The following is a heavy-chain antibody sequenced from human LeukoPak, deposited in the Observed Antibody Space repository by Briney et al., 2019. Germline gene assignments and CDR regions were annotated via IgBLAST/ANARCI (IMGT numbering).Heavy chain of an antibody. CDR1: GGSISSGGYY. CDR3: AGEPRSIAAAGIVDY. J-gene: IGHJ4*02. Sequence: SETLSLTCTVSGGSISSGGYYWSLIRQHPGKGLEWIGYIYYSGSTYYNPSLKSRVTISVDTSKNQFSLKLSSVTAADTAVYYCAGEPRSIAAAGIVDYWGQGTLVTVSS. CDR2: IYYSGST. D-gene: IGHD6-13*01. V-gene: IGHV4-31*03.